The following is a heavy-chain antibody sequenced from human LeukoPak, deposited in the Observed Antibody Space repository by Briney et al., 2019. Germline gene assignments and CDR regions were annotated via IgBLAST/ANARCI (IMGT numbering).Heavy chain of an antibody. CDR1: RGSFDGYF. D-gene: IGHD3-10*01. CDR2: ISPSGGT. CDR3: ARERAVSGSYPFDY. J-gene: IGHJ4*02. V-gene: IGHV4-34*01. Sequence: SETLSLTCAVYRGSFDGYFWNWIRQPPGKGLEWIGEISPSGGTNYNPSLKSRVTISVDTSKNQFSLKLTSVPAADTAVYYCARERAVSGSYPFDYWGQGTLVTVSS.